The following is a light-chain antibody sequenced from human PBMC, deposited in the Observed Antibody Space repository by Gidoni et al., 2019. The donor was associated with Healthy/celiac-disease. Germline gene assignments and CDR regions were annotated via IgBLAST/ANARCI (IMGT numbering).Light chain of an antibody. CDR1: QDISNY. CDR3: QQYDNLPIT. V-gene: IGKV1-33*01. CDR2: DAS. J-gene: IGKJ5*01. Sequence: DIQMTQSPSSLSASVGDRVTLTCQASQDISNYLNWYQQKPGKAPKLLIYDASNWETGVPARFSGSGSGTDFTFTISSLQPEDIATYYCQQYDNLPITFGQGTRLEIK.